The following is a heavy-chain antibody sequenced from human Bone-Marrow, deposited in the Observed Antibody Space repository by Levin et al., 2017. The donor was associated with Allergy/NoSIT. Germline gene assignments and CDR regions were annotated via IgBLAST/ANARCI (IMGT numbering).Heavy chain of an antibody. Sequence: GESLKISCKVSEDTLTELSMHWVRQAPGKGLEWMGGFDPEDGDIVYAQKFQGRVTLTEDTSTDTAYMELSSLRSEDTAVYYCATKPRFLEWLLSGWGQGTLVTVSS. J-gene: IGHJ4*02. CDR3: ATKPRFLEWLLSG. CDR1: EDTLTELS. CDR2: FDPEDGDI. D-gene: IGHD3-3*01. V-gene: IGHV1-24*01.